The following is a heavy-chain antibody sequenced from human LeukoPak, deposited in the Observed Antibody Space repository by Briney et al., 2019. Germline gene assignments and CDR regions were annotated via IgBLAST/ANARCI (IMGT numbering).Heavy chain of an antibody. CDR2: IYYSGST. J-gene: IGHJ6*03. CDR3: ARVTAAAAYYMDV. CDR1: GGSISSSSYY. V-gene: IGHV4-39*01. Sequence: PSETLSLTCTVSGGSISSSSYYWGWIRQPPGKGLEWIGSIYYSGSTYYNPSLKSRVTISVDTSKNQFSLKLSSVTAADTAVYYCARVTAAAAYYMDVWGKGTTVTVSS. D-gene: IGHD6-13*01.